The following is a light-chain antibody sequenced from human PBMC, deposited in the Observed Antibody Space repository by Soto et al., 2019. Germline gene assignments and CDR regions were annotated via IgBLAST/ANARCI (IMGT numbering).Light chain of an antibody. J-gene: IGLJ3*02. CDR3: ACWDDDLNGRV. V-gene: IGLV1-44*01. CDR1: SSNIGDNN. Sequence: QPVLTQSPSASGTPGQRVTISCSGSSSNIGDNNVNWYQQFPGEAPKLLIHSTYRRASGVPARFSGSQSGTSASLVISGLPSEDEADYYCACWDDDLNGRVFGGGTKLTVL. CDR2: STY.